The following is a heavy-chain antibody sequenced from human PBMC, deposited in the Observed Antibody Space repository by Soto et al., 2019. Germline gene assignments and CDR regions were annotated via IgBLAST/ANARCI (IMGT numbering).Heavy chain of an antibody. J-gene: IGHJ5*02. CDR2: INAGNGNT. CDR1: GYTFTSYA. V-gene: IGHV1-3*01. D-gene: IGHD2-2*01. CDR3: ARDHVVVPAAMISRWFDP. Sequence: ASVKVSCKASGYTFTSYAMHWVRQAPGQRLEWMGWINAGNGNTKYSQKFQGRVTITRDTSASTAYMELSSLRSEDTAVYYCARDHVVVPAAMISRWFDPWGQGTLVTVSS.